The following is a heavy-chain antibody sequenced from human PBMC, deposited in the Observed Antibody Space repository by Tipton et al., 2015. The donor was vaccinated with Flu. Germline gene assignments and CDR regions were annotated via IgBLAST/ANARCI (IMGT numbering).Heavy chain of an antibody. V-gene: IGHV4-38-2*01. CDR1: GDSIRGPYY. CDR3: ARRDFSNFVSEPKNWFDP. Sequence: TLSLTCAVSGDSIRGPYYWGWVRQPPGKGLEWIGNIFHTGTMYYNPSLKSRLTLSVDRSKNQFSLKLTSVTAADTAVYFCARRDFSNFVSEPKNWFDPWGPGVLVSVSS. CDR2: IFHTGTM. D-gene: IGHD4-11*01. J-gene: IGHJ5*02.